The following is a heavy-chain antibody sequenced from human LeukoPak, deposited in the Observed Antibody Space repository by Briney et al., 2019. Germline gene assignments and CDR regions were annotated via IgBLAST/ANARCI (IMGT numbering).Heavy chain of an antibody. CDR3: ARASVAGTYFDY. V-gene: IGHV3-21*01. J-gene: IGHJ4*02. CDR2: ISSSSSYI. Sequence: KPGGSLRLSCAASGFTFSSYSMNWVRQAPGKGLELVSSISSSSSYIYYADSVKGRFTISRDNAKNSLYLQMNSLRAEDTAVYYCARASVAGTYFDYWGQGTLVTVSS. CDR1: GFTFSSYS. D-gene: IGHD6-19*01.